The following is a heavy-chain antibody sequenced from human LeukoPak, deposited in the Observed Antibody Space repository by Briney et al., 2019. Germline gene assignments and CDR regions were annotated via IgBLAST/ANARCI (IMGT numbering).Heavy chain of an antibody. V-gene: IGHV4-31*03. Sequence: SQTLSLTCTVSGGSISSGGYYWSWIRQHPGKGLEWIGYIYYSGSTYYDPSLKSRVTISVDTSKNQFSLKLSSVTAADTAVYYCAAQDVNWFDPWGQGTLVTVSS. CDR2: IYYSGST. CDR1: GGSISSGGYY. D-gene: IGHD2-15*01. CDR3: AAQDVNWFDP. J-gene: IGHJ5*02.